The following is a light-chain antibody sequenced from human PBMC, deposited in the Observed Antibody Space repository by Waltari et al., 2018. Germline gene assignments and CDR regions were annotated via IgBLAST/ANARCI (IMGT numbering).Light chain of an antibody. V-gene: IGKV1-5*03. CDR3: QQYNSYSPLT. CDR1: QSISSW. Sequence: DIQMTQSPSTLSASVGDRVTITCRASQSISSWLAWYQQKPGQAPKLLIYKASSLESGVPSRFSGSGSGTECTLTISSLQPDDFATYYCQQYNSYSPLTFGGGTKVEIK. CDR2: KAS. J-gene: IGKJ4*01.